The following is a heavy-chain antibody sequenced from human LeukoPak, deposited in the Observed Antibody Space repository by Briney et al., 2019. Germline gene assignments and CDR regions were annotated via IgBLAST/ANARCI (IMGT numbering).Heavy chain of an antibody. CDR2: INWNGGST. CDR1: GLTFDDYG. D-gene: IGHD6-13*01. CDR3: ARGGGGIAAANDY. J-gene: IGHJ4*02. Sequence: GGSLRLSCAASGLTFDDYGMSWVRQAPGKRLEWVSGINWNGGSTGYADSVKGRFTISRDNAKNSLYLQMNSLRAEDTALYYCARGGGGIAAANDYWGQGTLVTVSS. V-gene: IGHV3-20*04.